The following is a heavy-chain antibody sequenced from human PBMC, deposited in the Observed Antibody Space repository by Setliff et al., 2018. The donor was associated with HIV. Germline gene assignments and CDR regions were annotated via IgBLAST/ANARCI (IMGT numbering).Heavy chain of an antibody. V-gene: IGHV5-51*01. J-gene: IGHJ6*03. CDR3: ARHRIVKAYYYYMDV. Sequence: GESLKISCQASGYSFTNFWIGWVRQMPGKGLEWMGVFYPGDSDTRYSPSFQGQVTMPVDKSISTTYLQWDNLKATDTAIYYCARHRIVKAYYYYMDVWGKGTTVTVSS. CDR2: FYPGDSDT. CDR1: GYSFTNFW. D-gene: IGHD3-16*02.